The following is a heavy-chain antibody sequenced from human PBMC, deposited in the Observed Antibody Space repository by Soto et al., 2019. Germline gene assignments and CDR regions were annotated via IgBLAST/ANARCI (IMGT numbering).Heavy chain of an antibody. CDR2: IYYSGST. CDR1: GGSVSSGDYF. V-gene: IGHV4-61*08. CDR3: ARSPNYYYYGFDV. J-gene: IGHJ6*02. Sequence: TLSLTCTVSGGSVSSGDYFWSWLRQSPGKRLEWIAYIYYSGSTNYNPSLKSRATISVDTSKSQVSLTLTSMTAADAALYYCARSPNYYYYGFDVWGQGTAVTV. D-gene: IGHD3-10*01.